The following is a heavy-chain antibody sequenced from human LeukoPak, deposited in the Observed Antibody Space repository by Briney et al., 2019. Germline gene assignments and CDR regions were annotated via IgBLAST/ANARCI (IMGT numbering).Heavy chain of an antibody. CDR2: ISSSSSSYI. Sequence: GGSLRLSSAASGFTFSSYSMNWVRQAPGKGLEWVSSISSSSSSYIYYADSVKGRFTISRDNAKNSLYLQMNSLRAEDTAVYYCARDGIAALYFDYWGQGTLVTVSS. J-gene: IGHJ4*02. CDR1: GFTFSSYS. D-gene: IGHD6-6*01. V-gene: IGHV3-21*01. CDR3: ARDGIAALYFDY.